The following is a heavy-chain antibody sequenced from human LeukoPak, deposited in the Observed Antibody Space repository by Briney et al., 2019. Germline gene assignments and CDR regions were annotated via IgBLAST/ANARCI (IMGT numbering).Heavy chain of an antibody. V-gene: IGHV3-21*01. CDR1: GFTLSSYS. D-gene: IGHD6-13*01. CDR2: ISSSSSYI. J-gene: IGHJ4*02. CDR3: ARASSRQQLDY. Sequence: PGGSLRLSCAASGFTLSSYSMTWVRQAPGKGLEWVSSISSSSSYIYYADSVKGRFTISRDNAKNSLYLQMNSLRAEDTAVYYCARASSRQQLDYWGQGTLVTVSS.